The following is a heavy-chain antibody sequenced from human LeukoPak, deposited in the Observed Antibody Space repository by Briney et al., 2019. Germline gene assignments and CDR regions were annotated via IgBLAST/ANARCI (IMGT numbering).Heavy chain of an antibody. CDR1: GYTFTGYY. CDR3: ARMESFYGMDV. D-gene: IGHD3-3*01. J-gene: IGHJ6*02. Sequence: ASVKVSCKASGYTFTGYYMNWVRQAPRQGLEWMGRIIPILGIANYAQKFQGRVTITADKSTSTAYMELSSLRSEDTAVYYCARMESFYGMDVWGQGTTVTVSS. CDR2: IIPILGIA. V-gene: IGHV1-69*02.